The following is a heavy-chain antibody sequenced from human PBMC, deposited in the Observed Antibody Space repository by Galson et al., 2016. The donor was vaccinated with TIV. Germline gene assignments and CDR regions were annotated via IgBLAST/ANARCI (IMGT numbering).Heavy chain of an antibody. Sequence: SLRLSCAASGFTFSSYGMHWVRQAPGKGLEWVAIISYDGSDKDYTDSVKGRFTISRDKSKNTLYLQMDSVRGEDTATYYCARIHRSYGMDVWGQGTTVTVSS. D-gene: IGHD5-18*01. CDR3: ARIHRSYGMDV. CDR1: GFTFSSYG. CDR2: ISYDGSDK. J-gene: IGHJ6*02. V-gene: IGHV3-33*01.